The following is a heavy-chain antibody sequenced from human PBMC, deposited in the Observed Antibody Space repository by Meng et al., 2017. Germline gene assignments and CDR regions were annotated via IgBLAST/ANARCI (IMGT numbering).Heavy chain of an antibody. V-gene: IGHV3-33*01. D-gene: IGHD6-19*01. CDR1: GLPFSGYG. J-gene: IGHJ4*02. CDR3: ARVVYSSGWSFDY. Sequence: QVGVVVAGGGVVYPGRALGLSFAAFGLPFSGYGMHWVRQAPGKGLEWVAVIWYDGSNKYYADSVKGRFTISRDNSKNTLYLQMNSLRAEDTAVYYCARVVYSSGWSFDYWGQGTLVTVSS. CDR2: IWYDGSNK.